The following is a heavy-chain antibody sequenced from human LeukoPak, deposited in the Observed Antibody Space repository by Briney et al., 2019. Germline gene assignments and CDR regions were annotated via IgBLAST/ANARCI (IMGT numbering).Heavy chain of an antibody. CDR2: IYPRNGST. CDR1: GYTFTSNY. V-gene: IGHV1-46*01. J-gene: IGHJ4*02. Sequence: GASVTVSCKASGYTFTSNYIHWVRQAPGQGLEWMGMIYPRNGSTSYAQKFQGRVTVTRDTSTSTVHMEPSGLRSEDTAVYYCARDQEGFDYWGQGTLVTVSS. CDR3: ARDQEGFDY.